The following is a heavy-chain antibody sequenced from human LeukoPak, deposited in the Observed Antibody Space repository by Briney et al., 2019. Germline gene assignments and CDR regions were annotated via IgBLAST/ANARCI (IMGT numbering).Heavy chain of an antibody. CDR2: MNPNSGNT. V-gene: IGHV1-8*01. D-gene: IGHD3-10*01. Sequence: ASVKVSCKASGYTFTSYDINCVRQATGQGLEWMGWMNPNSGNTGYAQKFQGRVTMTRNTSISTAYMELRSLRSEDTAVYYCARRSRSYGSGNIGCYWGQGTLVTVSS. CDR3: ARRSRSYGSGNIGCY. J-gene: IGHJ4*02. CDR1: GYTFTSYD.